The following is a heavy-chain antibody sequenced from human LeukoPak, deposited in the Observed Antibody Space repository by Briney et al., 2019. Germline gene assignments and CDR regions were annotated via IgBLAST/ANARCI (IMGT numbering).Heavy chain of an antibody. J-gene: IGHJ5*02. V-gene: IGHV1-24*01. CDR2: FDPEDGET. D-gene: IGHD3-3*01. CDR1: GDILTDFS. CDR3: ARGAPVRFDFSSGLTALFDP. Sequence: GASVKVSCKVYGDILTDFSIHWVRQVPGKGLEWMGGFDPEDGETIYAQKFQGRVTMTRDTSTSTVYMELSSLRSEDTAVYFCARGAPVRFDFSSGLTALFDPWGQGTLVPVSS.